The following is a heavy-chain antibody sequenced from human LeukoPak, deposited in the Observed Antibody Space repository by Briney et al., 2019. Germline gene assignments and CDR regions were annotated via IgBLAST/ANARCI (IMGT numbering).Heavy chain of an antibody. J-gene: IGHJ4*02. V-gene: IGHV4-38-2*01. Sequence: SETLSLTCDVSSYSISNGYYWGWIRQPPGKGLEWIGSIYQSGSTYYNPSLKSRVTISVDTSKNQFSLKLSSVTAADTAVYYCARGSGSYSFDYWGQGTLVTVSS. CDR2: IYQSGST. CDR1: SYSISNGYY. D-gene: IGHD1-26*01. CDR3: ARGSGSYSFDY.